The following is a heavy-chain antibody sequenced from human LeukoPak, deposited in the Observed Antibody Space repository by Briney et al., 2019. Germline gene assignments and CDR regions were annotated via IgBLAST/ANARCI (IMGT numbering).Heavy chain of an antibody. CDR2: ISSDGSNK. CDR1: GFTFSDYA. CDR3: ARDKSTVH. D-gene: IGHD4-17*01. V-gene: IGHV3-30-3*01. J-gene: IGHJ4*02. Sequence: PGGSLRLSCAASGFTFSDYAVHWVRQAPGKGLEWVAVISSDGSNKYYADSVKGRFTISRDNSKNTVYLQMNSLRAEGTALYYCARDKSTVHWGQGTLVTVSS.